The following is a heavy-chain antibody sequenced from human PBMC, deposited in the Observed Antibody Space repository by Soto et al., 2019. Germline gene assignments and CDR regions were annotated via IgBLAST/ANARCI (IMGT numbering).Heavy chain of an antibody. Sequence: VPGAAAGVDYCSWFRQSPGKRMEWFGYVHHSWRSSYNPSLQSRVAISLDASKSQFPLTVTSVTATDTAVYYCARQGFGPLHGLVDVWGQGTTVTVSS. V-gene: IGHV4-59*08. CDR1: GAAAGVDY. J-gene: IGHJ6*02. CDR3: ARQGFGPLHGLVDV. D-gene: IGHD3-10*01. CDR2: VHHSWRS.